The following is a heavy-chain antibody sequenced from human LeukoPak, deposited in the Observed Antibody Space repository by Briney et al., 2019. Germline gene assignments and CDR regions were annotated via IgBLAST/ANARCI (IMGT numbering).Heavy chain of an antibody. CDR2: ISDGAGST. Sequence: TGGYLRLSCAASGFTFSNYAMSWVRQAPGKGLEWVSGISDGAGSTYYADSVKGRFTISRDNSKNTLYLKMNSLRAEDTAIYYCAKDRARYGSGSYYTTYYLDQWGQGTLVTVSS. CDR3: AKDRARYGSGSYYTTYYLDQ. V-gene: IGHV3-23*01. J-gene: IGHJ4*02. D-gene: IGHD3-10*01. CDR1: GFTFSNYA.